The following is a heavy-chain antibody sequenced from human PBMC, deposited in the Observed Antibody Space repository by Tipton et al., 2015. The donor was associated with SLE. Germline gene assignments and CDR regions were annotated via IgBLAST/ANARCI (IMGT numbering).Heavy chain of an antibody. V-gene: IGHV4-39*07. Sequence: LRLSCAVSGGSISSYEYYWDWIRQPPGKGLEWIGSVYYSGTTYYKPSLKSRVTVSVDTSKNQFSLRLSSVTAADTAMYYCARRAGGYQYYYGMDVWGQGTPITVSS. J-gene: IGHJ6*02. CDR1: GGSISSYEYY. CDR2: VYYSGTT. D-gene: IGHD5-12*01. CDR3: ARRAGGYQYYYGMDV.